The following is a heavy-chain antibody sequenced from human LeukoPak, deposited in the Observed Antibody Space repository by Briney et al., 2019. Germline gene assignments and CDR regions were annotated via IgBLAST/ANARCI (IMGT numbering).Heavy chain of an antibody. CDR3: ARVRCSGGGCFYNFDY. V-gene: IGHV3-21*01. CDR1: GFTFSTYS. CDR2: LSSSSTYV. Sequence: GGSLRLSCAASGFTFSTYSMNWVRQAPGKGLGWVSSLSSSSTYVYYADSVKGRFTISRDNAKNSLYLQMNSLRAEDTAVYYCARVRCSGGGCFYNFDYWGQGSLVTVSS. J-gene: IGHJ4*02. D-gene: IGHD2-15*01.